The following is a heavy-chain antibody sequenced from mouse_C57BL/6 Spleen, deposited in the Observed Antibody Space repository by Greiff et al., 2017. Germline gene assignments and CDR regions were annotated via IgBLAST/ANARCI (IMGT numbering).Heavy chain of an antibody. CDR2: IDPNSGGT. Sequence: QVQLQQPGAELVKPGASVKLSCKASGYTFTSYWMPWVKQRPGRGLEWIGRIDPNSGGTKYNEKFKSKATLTVDKPSRTAYMQLSSLTSEDSAVYYCAIPFYGSSPPYAMDYWGQGTSVTVSS. CDR3: AIPFYGSSPPYAMDY. CDR1: GYTFTSYW. D-gene: IGHD1-1*01. J-gene: IGHJ4*01. V-gene: IGHV1-72*01.